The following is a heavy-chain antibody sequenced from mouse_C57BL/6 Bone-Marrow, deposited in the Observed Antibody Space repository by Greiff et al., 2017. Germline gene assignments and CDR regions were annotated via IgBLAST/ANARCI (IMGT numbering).Heavy chain of an antibody. D-gene: IGHD1-1*01. J-gene: IGHJ3*01. CDR1: GFTFSSYA. CDR2: ISDGGSYT. V-gene: IGHV5-4*01. CDR3: ARDVHYYGSSPWFAY. Sequence: EVQLVESGGGLVKPGGSLKLSCAASGFTFSSYAMSWVRQTPEKRLEWVATISDGGSYTYYPDNVKGRFTISSDNAKNNLYLQMSHLKSEDTAMYYCARDVHYYGSSPWFAYWGQATLVTVSA.